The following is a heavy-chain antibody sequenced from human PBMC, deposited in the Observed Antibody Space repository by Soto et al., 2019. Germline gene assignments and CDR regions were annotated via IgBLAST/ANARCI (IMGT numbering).Heavy chain of an antibody. J-gene: IGHJ5*02. D-gene: IGHD2-8*01. CDR1: GYIFTSYA. V-gene: IGHV1-18*01. CDR3: ARHKSQWPNWFDP. Sequence: ASVKVSCKASGYIFTSYAMHWVRQAPGQGLEWVGWISGYDGNTDYAHKFRGRVTMTTDTSTNTAYMDLRSLRSDDTAVYYCARHKSQWPNWFDPWGQGTQVTVSS. CDR2: ISGYDGNT.